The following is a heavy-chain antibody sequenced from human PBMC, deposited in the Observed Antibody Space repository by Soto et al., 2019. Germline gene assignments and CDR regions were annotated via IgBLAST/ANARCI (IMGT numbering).Heavy chain of an antibody. V-gene: IGHV3-30*18. CDR1: GFTFDSYG. Sequence: QVQLVESGGGVVQPGRSLKLSCAASGFTFDSYGMHWVRQAPGKGLEWLALISYDGSNKYCADSVKGRFTFSRDNSKNTLYLQMNSLRVEDTAVYYCAKDVVVAGTTPWVFDYWGPGTLVTVSS. CDR2: ISYDGSNK. CDR3: AKDVVVAGTTPWVFDY. J-gene: IGHJ4*02. D-gene: IGHD2-15*01.